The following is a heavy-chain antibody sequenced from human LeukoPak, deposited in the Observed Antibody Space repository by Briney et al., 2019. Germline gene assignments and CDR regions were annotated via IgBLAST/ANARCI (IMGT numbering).Heavy chain of an antibody. J-gene: IGHJ4*02. CDR2: IFYRGNT. D-gene: IGHD3-22*01. CDR3: ARKRYYDSPGYPFDY. CDR1: GGSISSSSYY. Sequence: SETLSLTYTVSGGSISSSSYYWGWIRQPPGKGLEWIGDIFYRGNTHYNPSLKSRVTISIDSSKSQFSLRLTSVIAADTAIYYCARKRYYDSPGYPFDYWGQGTLVTVSS. V-gene: IGHV4-39*07.